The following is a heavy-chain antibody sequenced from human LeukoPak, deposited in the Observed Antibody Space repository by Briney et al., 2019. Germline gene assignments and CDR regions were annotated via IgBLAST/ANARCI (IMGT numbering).Heavy chain of an antibody. J-gene: IGHJ4*02. CDR2: ITSSSSYI. V-gene: IGHV3-21*01. CDR3: ARDGRGEYSYGLADY. CDR1: GFTFSSYN. D-gene: IGHD5-18*01. Sequence: PGGSLRLSCAASGFTFSSYNMNWVRQAPGKGLEWVSSITSSSSYIYYADSVKGRFTISRDNAKNSLYLQMNSLRAEDTAVYYCARDGRGEYSYGLADYWGQGTLVTVSS.